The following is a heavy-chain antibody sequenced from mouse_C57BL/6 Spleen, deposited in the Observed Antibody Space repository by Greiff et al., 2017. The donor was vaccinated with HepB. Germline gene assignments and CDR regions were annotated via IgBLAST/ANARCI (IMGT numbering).Heavy chain of an antibody. V-gene: IGHV5-17*01. CDR2: ISSGSSTI. CDR1: GFTFSDYG. Sequence: EVMLVESGGGLVKPGGSLKLSCAASGFTFSDYGMHWVRQAPEKGLEWVAYISSGSSTIYYADTVKGRFTISRDNAKNTLFLQMTSLRSEDTAMYYCARRPARGAMDYWGQGTSVTVSS. J-gene: IGHJ4*01. CDR3: ARRPARGAMDY.